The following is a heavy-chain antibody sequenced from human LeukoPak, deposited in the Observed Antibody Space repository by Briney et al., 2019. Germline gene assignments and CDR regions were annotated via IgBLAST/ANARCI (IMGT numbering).Heavy chain of an antibody. D-gene: IGHD5-24*01. CDR3: ARGGSRSVATMGMDV. V-gene: IGHV4-39*07. Sequence: SETLSLTCTVSGGSISSGPYCWDWIRQPPGKGLEWIGSIYYSGSTFHNPSLKSRVTMSVDTSKNQFSLNLTSVTAADTAVYYCARGGSRSVATMGMDVWGKGTTVTVSS. CDR1: GGSISSGPYC. CDR2: IYYSGST. J-gene: IGHJ6*04.